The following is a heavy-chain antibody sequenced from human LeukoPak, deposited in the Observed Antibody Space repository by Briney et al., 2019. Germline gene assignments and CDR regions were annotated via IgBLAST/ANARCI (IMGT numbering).Heavy chain of an antibody. V-gene: IGHV3-48*01. Sequence: QAGGSLRLSCAASGFTFSSYSMNWVRQAPGKGLEWVSYISSSSSTIYYADSVKGRFTISRDNAKNSLYLQMNSLRAEDTAVYYCAGGVATILGYDAFDIWGQGTMVTVSS. CDR3: AGGVATILGYDAFDI. CDR2: ISSSSSTI. CDR1: GFTFSSYS. D-gene: IGHD5-12*01. J-gene: IGHJ3*02.